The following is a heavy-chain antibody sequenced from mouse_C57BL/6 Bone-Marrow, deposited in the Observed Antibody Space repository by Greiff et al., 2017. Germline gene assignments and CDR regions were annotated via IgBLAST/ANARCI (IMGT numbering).Heavy chain of an antibody. J-gene: IGHJ3*01. CDR2: ISYDGSN. CDR3: ARVGGYDGFAY. V-gene: IGHV3-6*01. Sequence: EVKLVESGPGLVKPSQSLSLTCSVTGYSITSGYYWNWIRQFPGNKLEWMGYISYDGSNNYNPSLKNRISITRDTSKNQFFLKLNSVTTEDTATYYCARVGGYDGFAYWGQGTLVTVSA. D-gene: IGHD2-2*01. CDR1: GYSITSGYY.